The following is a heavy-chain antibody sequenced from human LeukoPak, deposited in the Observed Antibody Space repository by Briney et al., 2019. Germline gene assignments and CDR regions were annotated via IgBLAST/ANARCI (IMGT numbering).Heavy chain of an antibody. Sequence: GGSLRLSCAASGFTFSNYWMSWVRQAPGKGLEWVANINQNGNEKYYVDSVKGRFTISRDNAKNSLYLQMNSLRAEDTAVYYCARHDTSSSSYYYYYMDVWGKGTTVTVSS. J-gene: IGHJ6*03. CDR2: INQNGNEK. CDR3: ARHDTSSSSYYYYYMDV. V-gene: IGHV3-7*01. D-gene: IGHD2-2*01. CDR1: GFTFSNYW.